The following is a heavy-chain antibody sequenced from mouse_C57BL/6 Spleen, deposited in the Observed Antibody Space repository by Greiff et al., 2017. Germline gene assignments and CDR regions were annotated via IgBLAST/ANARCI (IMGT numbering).Heavy chain of an antibody. CDR1: GYTFTDYY. V-gene: IGHV1-26*01. Sequence: VQLQQSGPELVKPGASVKISCKASGYTFTDYYMNWVKQSHGKSLEWIGDINPNNGGTSYNQKFKGKATLTVDKSSSTAYMELRSRTSEDSAVYYCARDDYDENYCDYWGEGTTLTVSS. CDR3: ARDDYDENYCDY. J-gene: IGHJ2*01. CDR2: INPNNGGT. D-gene: IGHD2-4*01.